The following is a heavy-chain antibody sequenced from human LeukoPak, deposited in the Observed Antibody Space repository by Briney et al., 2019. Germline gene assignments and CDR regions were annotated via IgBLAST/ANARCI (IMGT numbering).Heavy chain of an antibody. CDR3: AELGITMIGGV. J-gene: IGHJ6*04. Sequence: PGGSLRLSCAASGFTFSTYTMNWVRQAPGKGLEWVSSISSRSSYIYYADSVRGRFTISRDNAKNSLYLQMNSLRAEDTAVYYCAELGITMIGGVWGKGTTVTISS. CDR2: ISSRSSYI. D-gene: IGHD3-10*02. V-gene: IGHV3-21*01. CDR1: GFTFSTYT.